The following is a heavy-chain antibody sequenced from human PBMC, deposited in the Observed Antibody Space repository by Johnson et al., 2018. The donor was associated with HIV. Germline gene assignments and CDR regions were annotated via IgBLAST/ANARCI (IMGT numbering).Heavy chain of an antibody. V-gene: IGHV3-30*02. CDR1: GFSFSSFG. D-gene: IGHD3-3*01. CDR2: IRYDGSNK. Sequence: QMLLVESGGGVVQPGGSLSLSCEASGFSFSSFGMHWVHQAPGKGLEWVAFIRYDGSNKYYADSVKGRFTISRDNSKNTLYLQMNSLRTEDTALYYCAKDQGRFLEWLSAFDIWGQGTMVTVSS. CDR3: AKDQGRFLEWLSAFDI. J-gene: IGHJ3*02.